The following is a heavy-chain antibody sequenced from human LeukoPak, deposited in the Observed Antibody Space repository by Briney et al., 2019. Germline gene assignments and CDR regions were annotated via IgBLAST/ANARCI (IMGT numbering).Heavy chain of an antibody. CDR2: ISYDGSNK. D-gene: IGHD4-23*01. Sequence: TGGSLRLSCAASGFTFSSYGMHWVRQAPGKGLEWVAVISYDGSNKYYADSVKGRFTISRDNSKNTLYLQMNSLRAEDTAVYYCASHGGNSLTWFDYWGQGTLVTVSS. CDR3: ASHGGNSLTWFDY. V-gene: IGHV3-30*03. CDR1: GFTFSSYG. J-gene: IGHJ4*02.